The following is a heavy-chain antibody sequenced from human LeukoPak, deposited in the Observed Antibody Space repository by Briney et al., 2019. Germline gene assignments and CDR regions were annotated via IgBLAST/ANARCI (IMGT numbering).Heavy chain of an antibody. CDR3: AKAPVTTCRGAYCYPFDY. Sequence: GGSLRLSCAASGFTFSSYAMSWVRQAPGKGLEWVSGFSVNDKTTYYADSVKGRFTISRDNSKNTLYLQMSSLRVEDTAVYYCAKAPVTTCRGAYCYPFDYWGQGTLVTVSS. CDR2: FSVNDKTT. V-gene: IGHV3-23*01. D-gene: IGHD2-21*01. J-gene: IGHJ4*02. CDR1: GFTFSSYA.